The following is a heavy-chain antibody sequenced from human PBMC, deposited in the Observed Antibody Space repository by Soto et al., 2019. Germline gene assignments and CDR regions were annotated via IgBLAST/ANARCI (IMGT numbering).Heavy chain of an antibody. CDR2: IWYDGSNK. V-gene: IGHV3-33*01. D-gene: IGHD6-19*01. J-gene: IGHJ4*02. CDR1: GFTFSSYG. CDR3: AREGGYSSGWYDY. Sequence: QVQLVESGGGVVQPGRSLRLSCAASGFTFSSYGMHWVRQAPGKGLEWVAVIWYDGSNKYYADSVKGRFTISRDNSKNTLYLQMNSLRGEDTAVYYCAREGGYSSGWYDYGGQGNLVTVSS.